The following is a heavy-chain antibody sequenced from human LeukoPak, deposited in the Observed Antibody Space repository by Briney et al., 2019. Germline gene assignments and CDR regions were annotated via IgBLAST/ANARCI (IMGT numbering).Heavy chain of an antibody. CDR1: GYTFTSYG. CDR3: ASSSSIAVVFRVYFDY. CDR2: ISAYNGNT. V-gene: IGHV1-18*01. D-gene: IGHD6-19*01. Sequence: ASVKVSCKASGYTFTSYGISWVRQAPGQGLEWMGWISAYNGNTNYAQKLQGRVTMTTDTSTSTAYMELRSLRSDDTAVYYCASSSSIAVVFRVYFDYWGQGTLVTVSS. J-gene: IGHJ4*02.